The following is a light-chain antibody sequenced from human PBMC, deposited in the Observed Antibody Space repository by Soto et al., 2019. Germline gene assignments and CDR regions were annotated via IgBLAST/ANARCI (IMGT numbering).Light chain of an antibody. CDR2: YNN. CDR1: NLGSES. CDR3: QVWDSNSDQAV. V-gene: IGLV3-21*04. J-gene: IGLJ2*01. Sequence: SYELTQPPSVSVAPGKTARITCEGNNLGSESVHWYQQKPGQAPVLVISYNNDRPSGIPERLSGSKSGNTATLTISRVEVGDEADYCCQVWDSNSDQAVFGGGTKLTVL.